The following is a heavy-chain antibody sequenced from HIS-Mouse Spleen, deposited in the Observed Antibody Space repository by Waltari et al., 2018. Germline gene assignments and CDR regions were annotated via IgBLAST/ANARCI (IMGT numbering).Heavy chain of an antibody. CDR2: MNPNSGNT. CDR3: ARIGSHRRGYSYGYWFDP. V-gene: IGHV1-8*01. J-gene: IGHJ5*02. Sequence: QVQLVQSGAEVKKPGASVKVSCKASGYTFTSYDINWVRQATGQGLESMGWMNPNSGNTGYAQKFQGRVTMTRNTSISTAYMELSSLRSEDTAVYYCARIGSHRRGYSYGYWFDPWGQGTLVTVSS. D-gene: IGHD5-18*01. CDR1: GYTFTSYD.